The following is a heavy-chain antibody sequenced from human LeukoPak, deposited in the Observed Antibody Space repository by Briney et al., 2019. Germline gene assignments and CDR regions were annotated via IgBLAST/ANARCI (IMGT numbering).Heavy chain of an antibody. CDR2: IIPIFGTA. J-gene: IGHJ4*02. Sequence: SVKVSCTASGGTFSSYAISWVRQAPGQGLEWMGGIIPIFGTANYAQKFQGRVTITADESTSTAYMELSSLRSEDTAVYYCARGGVDALYDSSGYFDYWGQGTLVTVSS. D-gene: IGHD3-22*01. V-gene: IGHV1-69*13. CDR1: GGTFSSYA. CDR3: ARGGVDALYDSSGYFDY.